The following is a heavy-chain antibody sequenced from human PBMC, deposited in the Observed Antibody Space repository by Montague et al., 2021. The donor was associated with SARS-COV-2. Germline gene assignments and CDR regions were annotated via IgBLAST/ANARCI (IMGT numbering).Heavy chain of an antibody. CDR1: GFTFRSYT. V-gene: IGHV3-21*01. D-gene: IGHD2-15*01. Sequence: SLRLSCAASGFTFRSYTMNWVRQSPGMGLEWVSFISSSSSSIYYADSLKGRFTISRDNAKNSLYLQTNSLRVEDTAVYYCVRGGACSGGKCNGGARDWGQGTLVTVSS. CDR2: ISSSSSSI. J-gene: IGHJ4*02. CDR3: VRGGACSGGKCNGGARD.